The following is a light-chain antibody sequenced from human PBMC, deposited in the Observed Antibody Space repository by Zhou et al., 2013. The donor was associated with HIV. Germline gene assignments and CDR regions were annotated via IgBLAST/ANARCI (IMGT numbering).Light chain of an antibody. CDR2: AAS. V-gene: IGKV1-33*01. Sequence: DIQMTQSPSSLSASVGDRVTITCQASQDISNYLNWYQQKPGKAPKLLIYAASNLETGVPSRFSGSGSGTYFTFTISSLQPEDIATYYCQQYDNLPPLYT. CDR1: QDISNY. CDR3: QQYDNLPPLYT. J-gene: IGKJ2*01.